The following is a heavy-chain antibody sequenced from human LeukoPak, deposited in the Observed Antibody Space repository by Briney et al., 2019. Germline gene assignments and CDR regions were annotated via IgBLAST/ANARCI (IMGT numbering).Heavy chain of an antibody. CDR3: ARDRGWNYYFDY. CDR1: GFTFTTYW. J-gene: IGHJ4*02. D-gene: IGHD1-7*01. CDR2: INSDGSIT. V-gene: IGHV3-74*01. Sequence: GGSLRLSCAASGFTFTTYWMHWVRQAPGKGLVWVSHINSDGSITSYADSVKGRFTISRDNSKNTLYLQMNSLRAEDTAVYYCARDRGWNYYFDYWGQGTLVTVSS.